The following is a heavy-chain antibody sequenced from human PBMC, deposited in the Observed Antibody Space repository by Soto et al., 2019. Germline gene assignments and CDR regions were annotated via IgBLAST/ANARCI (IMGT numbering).Heavy chain of an antibody. Sequence: GGSLRLSCAASGFTFSSYAIHWVRQAPGKGLEWVAVISYDGSNKYYADSVKGRFTISRDNSKNTMYLQMNSLRAEDTAVYYCAKERDIIFVTAAPFWDYWGQGTLVTVSS. CDR2: ISYDGSNK. CDR3: AKERDIIFVTAAPFWDY. D-gene: IGHD2-2*01. J-gene: IGHJ4*02. V-gene: IGHV3-30*04. CDR1: GFTFSSYA.